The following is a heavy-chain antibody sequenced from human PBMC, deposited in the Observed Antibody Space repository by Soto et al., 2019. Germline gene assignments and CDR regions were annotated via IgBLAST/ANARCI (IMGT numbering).Heavy chain of an antibody. Sequence: SETLSLTCTVSGGSISSYYWSWIRQPPGKGLEWIGYIYYSGSTNYNPSLKSRVTISVDTSKNQFSLKLSSVTAADTAVYYCASFPGRVDYWGQGTLVTVSS. CDR2: IYYSGST. CDR3: ASFPGRVDY. J-gene: IGHJ4*02. CDR1: GGSISSYY. V-gene: IGHV4-59*01.